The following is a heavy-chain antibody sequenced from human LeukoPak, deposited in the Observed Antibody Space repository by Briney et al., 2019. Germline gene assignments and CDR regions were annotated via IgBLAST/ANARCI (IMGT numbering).Heavy chain of an antibody. CDR3: AREQCDVEMATIYYFDY. Sequence: GASVKVSCKASGYTFTGYYMHWVRQAPGQGLEWMGWINPNSGGTNYAQKFQGRVTMTRDTSISTAYMELSRLRSDDTAVYYCAREQCDVEMATIYYFDYWGQGTLVTVSS. V-gene: IGHV1-2*02. D-gene: IGHD5-24*01. CDR1: GYTFTGYY. CDR2: INPNSGGT. J-gene: IGHJ4*02.